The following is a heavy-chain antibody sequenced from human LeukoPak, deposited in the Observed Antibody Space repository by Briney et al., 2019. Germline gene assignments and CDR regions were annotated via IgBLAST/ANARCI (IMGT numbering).Heavy chain of an antibody. CDR1: GGSFSGYY. CDR2: INHSGST. J-gene: IGHJ6*02. Sequence: TSETLSLTCAVYGGSFSGYYWSWIRQPPGKGLEWIGEINHSGSTNYNPSLKSRVTISVDTSKNQFSLKLSSVTAADTAVYYCARVDRPPDYYYGMDVWGQGTTVTVSS. D-gene: IGHD3-9*01. CDR3: ARVDRPPDYYYGMDV. V-gene: IGHV4-34*01.